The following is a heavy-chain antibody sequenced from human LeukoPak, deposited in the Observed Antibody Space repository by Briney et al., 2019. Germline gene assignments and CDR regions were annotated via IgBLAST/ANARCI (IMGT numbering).Heavy chain of an antibody. CDR2: ISAYNGNT. D-gene: IGHD3-22*01. J-gene: IGHJ4*02. CDR3: AKLQGDSSGYYTYYFDY. V-gene: IGHV1-18*01. CDR1: GYTFTSYG. Sequence: EASVKVSCKASGYTFTSYGISWVRQAPGQGLEWMGWISAYNGNTNYAQNFQGRVTMTTDTSTSTAYMELRSLRSDDTAVYYGAKLQGDSSGYYTYYFDYWGQGTLVTVSS.